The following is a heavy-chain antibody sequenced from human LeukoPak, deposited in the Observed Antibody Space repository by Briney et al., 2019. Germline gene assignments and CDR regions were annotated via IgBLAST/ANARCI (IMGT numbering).Heavy chain of an antibody. D-gene: IGHD6-13*01. Sequence: GASVKVSCKVSRYTLTELSMHWVRQAPGKGLEWMGGFDPEDGETIYAQKFQGRVTMTEDTSTDTAYMELSSLRSEDTAVYYCATVYGSIAAAGTRDYYGMDVWGKGTTVTVPS. CDR3: ATVYGSIAAAGTRDYYGMDV. CDR2: FDPEDGET. V-gene: IGHV1-24*01. J-gene: IGHJ6*04. CDR1: RYTLTELS.